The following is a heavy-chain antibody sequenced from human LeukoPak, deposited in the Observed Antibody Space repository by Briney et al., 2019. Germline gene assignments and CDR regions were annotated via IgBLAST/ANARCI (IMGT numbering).Heavy chain of an antibody. Sequence: QPGGSLRLSCAASGFTVRSNYMTWVRQAPGRGLEWVSVIYSGDSTYYADSVKGRFTISRDNSKNTLYLQMNSLRAEDTAVYYCASLGGSLRGYWGQGTLVTVSS. J-gene: IGHJ4*02. V-gene: IGHV3-66*01. D-gene: IGHD3-16*01. CDR2: IYSGDST. CDR3: ASLGGSLRGY. CDR1: GFTVRSNY.